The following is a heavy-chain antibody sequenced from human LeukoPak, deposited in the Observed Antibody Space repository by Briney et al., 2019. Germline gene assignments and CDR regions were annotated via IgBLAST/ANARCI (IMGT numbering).Heavy chain of an antibody. CDR2: ISYDGSNK. CDR3: AKDLGGVTGMDV. J-gene: IGHJ6*02. CDR1: GFTFSSYG. Sequence: PGRSLRLSCAASGFTFSSYGMHWVRQAPGKGLEWVAVISYDGSNKYYADSVKGRFTISRDNSKNTLYLQMNSLRAEDTAVYYCAKDLGGVTGMDVWGQGTTVTVSS. D-gene: IGHD2-21*02. V-gene: IGHV3-30*18.